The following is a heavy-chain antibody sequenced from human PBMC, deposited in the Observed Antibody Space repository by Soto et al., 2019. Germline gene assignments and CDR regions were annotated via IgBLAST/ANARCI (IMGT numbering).Heavy chain of an antibody. CDR3: ARGVIAVAGTWFDP. CDR2: INAGNGNT. Sequence: GASVKVCCTASVYTFTSYAMHWVRQAPGQRLEWMGWINAGNGNTKYSQKFQGRVTITRDTSASTAYMELSSLRSEDTAVYYCARGVIAVAGTWFDPWGQGTLVTVSS. J-gene: IGHJ5*02. CDR1: VYTFTSYA. D-gene: IGHD6-19*01. V-gene: IGHV1-3*01.